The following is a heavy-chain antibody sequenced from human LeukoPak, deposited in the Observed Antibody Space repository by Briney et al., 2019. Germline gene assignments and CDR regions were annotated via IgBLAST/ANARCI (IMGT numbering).Heavy chain of an antibody. CDR2: ISAYNGNT. Sequence: ASVKVSCKASGYTFTIYGISWVRQAPGQGLEWMGWISAYNGNTNYAQKLQGRVTMTTDTSTSTAYMELRSLRSDDTAVYYCARGPVVPAAYYYYYYMDVWGKGTTVTVSS. CDR1: GYTFTIYG. CDR3: ARGPVVPAAYYYYYYMDV. V-gene: IGHV1-18*01. D-gene: IGHD2-2*01. J-gene: IGHJ6*03.